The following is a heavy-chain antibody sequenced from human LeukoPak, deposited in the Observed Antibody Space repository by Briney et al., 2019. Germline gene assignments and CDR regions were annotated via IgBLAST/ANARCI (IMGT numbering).Heavy chain of an antibody. CDR1: GFTFSNHG. CDR2: LWTDGHTK. CDR3: ARSVYRDYNWIDP. J-gene: IGHJ5*02. D-gene: IGHD4-17*01. Sequence: GGSLRLSCAASGFTFSNHGMHWVRQAPGKGLEWVAVLWTDGHTKFYVDSVKGRFTISRDDSKSLLFLQMNSLRVEDTAVYYCARSVYRDYNWIDPWGQGTLVTVSS. V-gene: IGHV3-33*01.